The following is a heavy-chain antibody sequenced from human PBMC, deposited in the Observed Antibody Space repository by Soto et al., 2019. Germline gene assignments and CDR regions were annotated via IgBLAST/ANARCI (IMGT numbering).Heavy chain of an antibody. CDR1: GDSISISSYY. CDR2: IHYSGST. Sequence: QLQLQESGPGLVKPSETLSLTCSVSGDSISISSYYWGWVRQPPGKGLEWIGSIHYSGSTHYNPSLKSRVTIYGDASKKQFSLKLGSVTAADTAMYYCASTKDETLYFDYWGQGNLVTVSS. J-gene: IGHJ4*02. D-gene: IGHD2-15*01. CDR3: ASTKDETLYFDY. V-gene: IGHV4-39*01.